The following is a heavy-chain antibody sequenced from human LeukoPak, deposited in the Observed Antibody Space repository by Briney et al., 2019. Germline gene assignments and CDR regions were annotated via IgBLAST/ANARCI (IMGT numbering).Heavy chain of an antibody. D-gene: IGHD3-10*01. CDR3: ASGGSGSYSDY. Sequence: TGGSLRLSCAAAGLTVHDYGMTWVRQAPGKGLEWVSNTNWNGDSTRYADSVKGRFTISRDNAKNSLYLQMNSLRAEDTALYYCASGGSGSYSDYWGQGTLVTVSS. CDR1: GLTVHDYG. CDR2: TNWNGDST. V-gene: IGHV3-20*04. J-gene: IGHJ4*02.